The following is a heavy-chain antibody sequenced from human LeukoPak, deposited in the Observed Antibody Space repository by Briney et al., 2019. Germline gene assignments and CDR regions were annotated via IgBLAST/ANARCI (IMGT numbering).Heavy chain of an antibody. V-gene: IGHV3-30*18. D-gene: IGHD5-24*01. J-gene: IGHJ4*02. CDR3: AKDWDDGYNYGTLDY. CDR2: ISYDGSNK. Sequence: GGSLRLSCAASGFTFSSYVMHWVRQAPGKGLEWVAVISYDGSNKYYADSVKGRFTISRDNPKNTLYLQMNSLRAEDTAVYYCAKDWDDGYNYGTLDYWGQGTLVTVSS. CDR1: GFTFSSYV.